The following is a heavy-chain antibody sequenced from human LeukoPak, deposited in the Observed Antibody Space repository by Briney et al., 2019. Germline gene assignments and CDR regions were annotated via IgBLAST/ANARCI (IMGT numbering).Heavy chain of an antibody. CDR2: IYYSGST. V-gene: IGHV4-61*08. Sequence: SETLSLTCTVSGGSISSGDYYWSWIRQPPGKGLEWIGYIYYSGSTNYNPSLKSRVTISVDTSKNQFSLKLSSVTAADTAVYYCARGLGHRAFDIWGQGTMVTVSS. CDR3: ARGLGHRAFDI. D-gene: IGHD1-14*01. J-gene: IGHJ3*02. CDR1: GGSISSGDYY.